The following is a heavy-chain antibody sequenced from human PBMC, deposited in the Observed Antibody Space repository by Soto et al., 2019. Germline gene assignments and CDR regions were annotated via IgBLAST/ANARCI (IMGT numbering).Heavy chain of an antibody. CDR3: FL. CDR1: GFTFNTYA. CDR2: ISSNGGST. Sequence: GGSLRLSCSTSGFTFNTYAMHWVRQAPGKGLKYVSPISSNGGSTCYADSMKGRFTISRDNSKNTLYLQMSSLLRYFDWLLLLFLWGQGTLVTVSS. D-gene: IGHD3-9*01. V-gene: IGHV3-64D*06. J-gene: IGHJ4*02.